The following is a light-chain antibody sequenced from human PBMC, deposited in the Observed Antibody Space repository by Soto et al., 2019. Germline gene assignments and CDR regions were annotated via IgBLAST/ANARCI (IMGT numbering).Light chain of an antibody. V-gene: IGKV3-15*01. CDR3: QQYNNWPLT. Sequence: EIAMTQSPATLSVSPGDRATLSCRASQSVNSNLAWYQQKPGQGPRLLIYGASTRATGIPARFSGSGSGTEFTVTISSLQSEDFAVYYCQQYNNWPLTFGGGTKVEIK. CDR1: QSVNSN. J-gene: IGKJ4*01. CDR2: GAS.